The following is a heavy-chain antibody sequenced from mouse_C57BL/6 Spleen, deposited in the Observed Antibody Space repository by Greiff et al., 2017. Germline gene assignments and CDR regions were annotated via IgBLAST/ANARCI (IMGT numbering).Heavy chain of an antibody. CDR1: GFTFSSYA. CDR2: ISDGGSYT. CDR3: ARDRGSSPHAMDY. V-gene: IGHV5-4*01. Sequence: EVKLMESGGGLVKPGGSLKLSCAASGFTFSSYAMSWVRQTPEKRLEWVATISDGGSYTYYPDNVKGRFTISRDNAKNNLYLQMSHLKSEDTAMYYCARDRGSSPHAMDYWGQGTSVTVSS. D-gene: IGHD1-1*01. J-gene: IGHJ4*01.